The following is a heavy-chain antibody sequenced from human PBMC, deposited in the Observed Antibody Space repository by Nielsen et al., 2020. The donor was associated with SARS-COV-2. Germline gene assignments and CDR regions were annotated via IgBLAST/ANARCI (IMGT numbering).Heavy chain of an antibody. CDR2: ISFRGNTI. J-gene: IGHJ4*02. D-gene: IGHD3-10*01. V-gene: IGHV3-11*04. CDR1: GFTFSDYN. Sequence: GESLKISCAASGFTFSDYNMNWIRQAPGKGLEWVSYISFRGNTIYYADSVKGRFTISRENAENSLYLQMNSLRAEDTAVYYCARDWATYDSASGSRDYWGQGTLVSVSS. CDR3: ARDWATYDSASGSRDY.